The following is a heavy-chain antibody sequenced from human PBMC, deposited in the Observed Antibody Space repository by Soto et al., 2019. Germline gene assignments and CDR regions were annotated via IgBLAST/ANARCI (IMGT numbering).Heavy chain of an antibody. D-gene: IGHD6-6*01. J-gene: IGHJ6*02. Sequence: WWSLRLSCSASVFTFSGSAMHWVRQASGKGLEWVGRIRSKANSYATAYAASVKGRFTISRDDSKNTAYLQMNSLKTEDTAVYYCTRFRSSGYYYGMDVWGQGTTVTVSS. CDR2: IRSKANSYAT. V-gene: IGHV3-73*01. CDR1: VFTFSGSA. CDR3: TRFRSSGYYYGMDV.